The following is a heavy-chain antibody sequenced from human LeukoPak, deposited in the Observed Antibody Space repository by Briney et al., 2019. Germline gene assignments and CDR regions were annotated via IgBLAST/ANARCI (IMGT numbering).Heavy chain of an antibody. D-gene: IGHD3-22*01. J-gene: IGHJ4*02. CDR2: IYHSGST. Sequence: SQTLSLTCAVSGGSISSGGYYWGWIRQPPGKGLEWIGSIYHSGSTYYNPSLKSRVTISVDTSKNQFSLKLSSVTAADTAVYYCARGEDYYDSSGYYSNLLDYWGQGTLVTVSS. CDR1: GGSISSGGYY. CDR3: ARGEDYYDSSGYYSNLLDY. V-gene: IGHV4-39*07.